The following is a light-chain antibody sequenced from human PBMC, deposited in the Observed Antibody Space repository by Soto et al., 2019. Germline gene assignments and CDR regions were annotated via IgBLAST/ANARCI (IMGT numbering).Light chain of an antibody. CDR3: QQSYTSPYT. Sequence: DVVMTQSPLSLPVTLGQPASISCRSTQSLVHSDGNTHLNWFQQRPGQSPRRLICKVSNRDSGVPDRFSGSASGTDFTLTISNLQPEHFATYYCQQSYTSPYTFGRGTKLEI. CDR2: KVS. J-gene: IGKJ2*01. CDR1: QSLVHSDGNTH. V-gene: IGKV2-30*02.